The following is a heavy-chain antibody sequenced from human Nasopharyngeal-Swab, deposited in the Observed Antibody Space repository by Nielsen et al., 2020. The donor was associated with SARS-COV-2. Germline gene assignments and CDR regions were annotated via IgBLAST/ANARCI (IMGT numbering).Heavy chain of an antibody. CDR3: AKEGSRTTVITIYWYFDL. J-gene: IGHJ2*01. CDR1: GFTFSSYA. Sequence: GESLKISCAASGFTFSSYAMSWVRQAPGKGLEWVSAISGSGGSTYYADSVKGRFTISRDNSENTLYLQMNSLRAEDTAVYYCAKEGSRTTVITIYWYFDLWGRGTLVTVSS. D-gene: IGHD2/OR15-2a*01. V-gene: IGHV3-23*01. CDR2: ISGSGGST.